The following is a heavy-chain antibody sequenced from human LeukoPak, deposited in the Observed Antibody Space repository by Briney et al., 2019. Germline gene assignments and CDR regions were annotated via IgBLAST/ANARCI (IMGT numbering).Heavy chain of an antibody. CDR3: ARVGIAGFDY. CDR1: GGSISSYY. Sequence: PSETLSLTCTVSGGSISSYYWSWLRQPPGKGLEWIGYIYYSGSTNYNPSLKSRVTISVDTSKNQFSLKLSSVTAADTAVYYCARVGIAGFDYWGQGTLVTVSS. J-gene: IGHJ4*02. V-gene: IGHV4-59*01. CDR2: IYYSGST.